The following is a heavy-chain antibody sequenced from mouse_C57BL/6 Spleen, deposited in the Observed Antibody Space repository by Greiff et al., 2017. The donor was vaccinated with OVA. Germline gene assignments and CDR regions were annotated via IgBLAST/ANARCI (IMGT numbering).Heavy chain of an antibody. Sequence: QVHVKQSGPELVKPGASVKISCKASGYAFSSSWMNWVKQRPGKGLEWIGRIYPGDGDTNYNGKFKGKATLTADKSSSTAYMQLSSLTSEDSAVYVCASQAGGPYPDWFAYWGQGTLVTVSA. CDR2: IYPGDGDT. V-gene: IGHV1-82*01. J-gene: IGHJ3*01. D-gene: IGHD6-5*01. CDR1: GYAFSSSW. CDR3: ASQAGGPYPDWFAY.